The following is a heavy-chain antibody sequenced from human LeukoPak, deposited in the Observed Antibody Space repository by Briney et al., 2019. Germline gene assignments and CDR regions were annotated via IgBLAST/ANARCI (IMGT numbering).Heavy chain of an antibody. CDR1: GGSFSGYY. J-gene: IGHJ2*01. D-gene: IGHD4-23*01. V-gene: IGHV4-34*01. Sequence: SETLSLTCAVYGGSFSGYYWSWIRQPPGKGLEWIGEINHSGSTNYNPSLKSRVTKSVDTSKNQFSLKLSSVTAADTAVYYCARGPYGGNSFWYFDLWGRGTLVTVSS. CDR2: INHSGST. CDR3: ARGPYGGNSFWYFDL.